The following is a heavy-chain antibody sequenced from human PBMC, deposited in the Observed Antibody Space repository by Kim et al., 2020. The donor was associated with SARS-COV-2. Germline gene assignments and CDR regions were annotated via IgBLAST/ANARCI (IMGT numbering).Heavy chain of an antibody. CDR3: ARKSPGGLCSGISCYAADY. Sequence: SETLSLTCTVSGGSISSSSYYWGWVRQPPGKGLEWIGSIYYSGSTYYKPSLRSRVTMSVDRPNNHVTLKLSSVTAADTGMYYCARKSPGGLCSGISCYAADYWGQGTLVPVSS. CDR2: IYYSGST. CDR1: GGSISSSSYY. D-gene: IGHD2-2*01. V-gene: IGHV4-39*06. J-gene: IGHJ4*02.